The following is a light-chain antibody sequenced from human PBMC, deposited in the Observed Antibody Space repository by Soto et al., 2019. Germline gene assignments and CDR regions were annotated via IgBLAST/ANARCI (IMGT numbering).Light chain of an antibody. CDR1: SGSVSTNNY. CDR3: VLYMGRGIWV. CDR2: RTN. Sequence: QAVVIQEPSFSVSPGGTVTLTCALSSGSVSTNNYPSWCQQTPGQAPRTLIFRTNTRSSGVPDRFSGSILGNKAALTITGAQADDESDYYCVLYMGRGIWVFGGGTKVTVL. V-gene: IGLV8-61*01. J-gene: IGLJ3*02.